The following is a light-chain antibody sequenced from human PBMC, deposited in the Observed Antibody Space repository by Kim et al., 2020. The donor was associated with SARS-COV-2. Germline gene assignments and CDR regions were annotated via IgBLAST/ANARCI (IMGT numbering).Light chain of an antibody. Sequence: EIVMTQSPATLSLSPGERATLSCRASQSVSSNLAWYQQKPGQAPRLLIYGASTRATGIPGRFSGSGSGTEFTLTISSLQSEDFAVYYCQQNSHRALTFGGGTKVDIK. CDR1: QSVSSN. J-gene: IGKJ4*01. V-gene: IGKV3-15*01. CDR2: GAS. CDR3: QQNSHRALT.